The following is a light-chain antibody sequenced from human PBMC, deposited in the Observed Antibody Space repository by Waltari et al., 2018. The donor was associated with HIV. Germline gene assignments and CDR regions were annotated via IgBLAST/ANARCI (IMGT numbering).Light chain of an antibody. CDR2: KDT. Sequence: SSELTQPPSVSPSPGQTARISCSGDTLSKQYAYWYQQKPGQAPVVVLIKDTERPSGIPERCSGSSSGTTVTLTIRGVQAEDETDYYCQSSDNSEHMIFGGGTKLTVL. V-gene: IGLV3-25*03. J-gene: IGLJ2*01. CDR3: QSSDNSEHMI. CDR1: TLSKQY.